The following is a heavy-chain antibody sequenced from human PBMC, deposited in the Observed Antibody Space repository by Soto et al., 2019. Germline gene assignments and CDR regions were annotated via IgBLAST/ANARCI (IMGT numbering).Heavy chain of an antibody. CDR3: ARHQKGTIAVDASRWLDP. Sequence: VGSVKISFKGSGWSFTRYWIHWVLKMPGKGLEWVGIIYTGDSDTRYSPSFQGQVTISAGKSISTEYLQWRTIKASDTAMYYCARHQKGTIAVDASRWLDPWGQGTLVTVSS. CDR1: GWSFTRYW. J-gene: IGHJ5*02. V-gene: IGHV5-51*01. D-gene: IGHD6-19*01. CDR2: IYTGDSDT.